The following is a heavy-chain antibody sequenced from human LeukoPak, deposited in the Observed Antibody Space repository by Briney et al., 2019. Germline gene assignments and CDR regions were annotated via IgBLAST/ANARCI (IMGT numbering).Heavy chain of an antibody. CDR2: INQGGGVR. D-gene: IGHD1/OR15-1a*01. CDR1: GFNFRDFW. Sequence: PGGSLRLSCAASGFNFRDFWMTLVRQAPGKGLEWVANINQGGGVRYYVDSVKGRFTISRDDTESSLYLQMNSLRDEDTAVYYCAKQYVNCWGQGTLVTVSS. J-gene: IGHJ4*02. V-gene: IGHV3-7*02. CDR3: AKQYVNC.